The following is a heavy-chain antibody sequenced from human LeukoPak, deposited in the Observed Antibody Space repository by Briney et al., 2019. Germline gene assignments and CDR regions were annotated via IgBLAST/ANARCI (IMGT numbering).Heavy chain of an antibody. CDR3: AKQNLSGYSRGWGWFFHL. CDR2: ISGSGGTT. J-gene: IGHJ2*01. D-gene: IGHD2-15*01. CDR1: GFTFSNYA. Sequence: GGSLRLSCAASGFTFSNYAMSWVRQAPGKGLEWVSAISGSGGTTYYADSVRGRFSISRDNSDNTLFLQMNSLRAEDTAVYYCAKQNLSGYSRGWGWFFHLWGRGTLVTVSS. V-gene: IGHV3-23*01.